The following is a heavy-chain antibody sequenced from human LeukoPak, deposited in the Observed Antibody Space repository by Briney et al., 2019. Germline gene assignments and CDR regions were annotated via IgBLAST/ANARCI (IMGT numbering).Heavy chain of an antibody. V-gene: IGHV3-74*01. CDR1: GFTFSNYW. D-gene: IGHD2-21*02. CDR3: SRDSLSSCGGDCYSGLDV. Sequence: GGSLRLPCAASGFTFSNYWMHWVRQAPGEALMWVSRIKSDGSSTTYADSVKGRFTISRDNAKNTLYLQMNSLRAEDTAVYYCSRDSLSSCGGDCYSGLDVWGQGTTVTVSS. CDR2: IKSDGSST. J-gene: IGHJ6*02.